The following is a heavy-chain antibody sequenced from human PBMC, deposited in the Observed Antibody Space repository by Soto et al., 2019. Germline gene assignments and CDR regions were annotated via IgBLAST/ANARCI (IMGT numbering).Heavy chain of an antibody. CDR3: ARGARTGYYGSGTMDV. Sequence: QVQLQESGPGLVKPSQTLSLTCTVSGGSISSGGYYWSWIRQHPGKGLEWIGYIYYSGSTYYNPSLKSRVTISVDTSKNQFSLKLSSVTAADTAVYYCARGARTGYYGSGTMDVWGQGTTVTVSS. J-gene: IGHJ6*02. V-gene: IGHV4-31*03. CDR2: IYYSGST. D-gene: IGHD3-10*01. CDR1: GGSISSGGYY.